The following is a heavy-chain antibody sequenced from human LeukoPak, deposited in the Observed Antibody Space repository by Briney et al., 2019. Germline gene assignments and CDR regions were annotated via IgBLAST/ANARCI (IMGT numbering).Heavy chain of an antibody. V-gene: IGHV3-21*01. J-gene: IGHJ4*02. D-gene: IGHD4-17*01. CDR1: GFTFSSYS. CDR3: ARGGRTTVTSNDY. Sequence: GGSLRLSCAASGFTFSSYSMNWVRQAPGKGLEWVSSISSSSYIYYADSVKGRFTISRDNAKNSLYLQMNSLRAEDTAVYYCARGGRTTVTSNDYWGQGTLVTVSS. CDR2: ISSSSYI.